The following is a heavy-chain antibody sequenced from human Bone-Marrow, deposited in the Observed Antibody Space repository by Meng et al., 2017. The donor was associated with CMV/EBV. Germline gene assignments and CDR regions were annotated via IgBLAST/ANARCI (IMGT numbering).Heavy chain of an antibody. Sequence: SVKVSCKASGGTFSSYAISWVRQAPGQGLEWMGGIIPILGIANYAQKFQGRVMITADKSTSTAYMELSSLRSEDTAVYYCARSRAAAGTWGYYYGMDVWGQGTTVTVSS. D-gene: IGHD6-13*01. CDR2: IIPILGIA. J-gene: IGHJ6*02. V-gene: IGHV1-69*10. CDR3: ARSRAAAGTWGYYYGMDV. CDR1: GGTFSSYA.